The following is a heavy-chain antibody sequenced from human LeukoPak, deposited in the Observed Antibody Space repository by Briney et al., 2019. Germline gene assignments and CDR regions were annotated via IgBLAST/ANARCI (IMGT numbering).Heavy chain of an antibody. D-gene: IGHD1-1*01. J-gene: IGHJ4*02. CDR2: IYHSGTT. CDR1: GGSVTTDIYY. CDR3: AREDGGTLYY. V-gene: IGHV4-39*07. Sequence: SETPSLTCSVSGGSVTTDIYYWGWIRQPPGKGLEWIGNIYHSGTTYSNPSLRSRVTISVDTSKNQFSLKLSSVTAADTAVYYCAREDGGTLYYWGQGTLVTVSS.